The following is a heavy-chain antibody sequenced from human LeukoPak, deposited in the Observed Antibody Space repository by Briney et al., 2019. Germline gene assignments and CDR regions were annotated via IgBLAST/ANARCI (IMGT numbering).Heavy chain of an antibody. CDR3: ARDRGSYYYDR. CDR2: INPNSGGT. Sequence: ASVKVSCKASGYAFTSYAIHWVRQAPGQRLEWMGWINPNSGGTNYAQKFQGRVTMTRDTSISTAYMELSRLRSDDTAVYYCARDRGSYYYDRWGQGTLVTVSS. J-gene: IGHJ4*02. V-gene: IGHV1-2*02. D-gene: IGHD3-22*01. CDR1: GYAFTSYA.